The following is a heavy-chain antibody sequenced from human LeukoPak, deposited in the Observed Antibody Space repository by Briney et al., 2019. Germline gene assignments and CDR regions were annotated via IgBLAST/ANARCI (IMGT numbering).Heavy chain of an antibody. Sequence: GGSLRLSCAASGFTFSSYEMNWVRQAPGKGLEWVSYISSSGSTIYYADSVKGRFTISRDNAKNSLYLQMNSLRAEDTAVYYCARDISSSGYPYYYYYMDVWGKATTVTVSS. J-gene: IGHJ6*03. CDR2: ISSSGSTI. D-gene: IGHD3-22*01. CDR1: GFTFSSYE. V-gene: IGHV3-48*03. CDR3: ARDISSSGYPYYYYYMDV.